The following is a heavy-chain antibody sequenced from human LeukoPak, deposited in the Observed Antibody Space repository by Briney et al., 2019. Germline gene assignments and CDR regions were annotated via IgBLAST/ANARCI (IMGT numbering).Heavy chain of an antibody. V-gene: IGHV3-30*02. CDR3: AKGPLWGPAAPDY. CDR1: GFTFSSYG. CDR2: IRYDGSNK. J-gene: IGHJ4*02. D-gene: IGHD2-2*01. Sequence: PGGSLRLSCAASGFTFSSYGMHWVRQAPGKGLEWVAFIRYDGSNKYYADSVKGRFTISRDNSKNTLYLQMNSLRAEDTAVYYCAKGPLWGPAAPDYWGQGTLVTVSS.